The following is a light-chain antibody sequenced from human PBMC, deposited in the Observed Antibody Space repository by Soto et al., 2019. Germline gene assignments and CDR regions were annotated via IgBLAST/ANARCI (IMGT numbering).Light chain of an antibody. Sequence: QSVLTQPASVSGSPGQSITISCTGTSSDVGGHNFVSWYQQHPGRAPKLMIYDVHNRPSGVSNRFSGSKSANTASLVISGLQAEDEADYYCSSYSSSDTLVFGGGTKVTVL. J-gene: IGLJ2*01. CDR1: SSDVGGHNF. V-gene: IGLV2-14*03. CDR2: DVH. CDR3: SSYSSSDTLV.